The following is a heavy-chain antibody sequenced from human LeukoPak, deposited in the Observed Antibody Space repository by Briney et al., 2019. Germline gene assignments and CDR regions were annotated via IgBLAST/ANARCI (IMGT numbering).Heavy chain of an antibody. CDR1: GGSISSSSYY. CDR3: ARLYGYSYGYSDY. V-gene: IGHV4-39*01. D-gene: IGHD5-18*01. CDR2: LFYSGST. J-gene: IGHJ4*02. Sequence: SETLSLTCTVSGGSISSSSYYWAWIRQPPGKGLEWIGSLFYSGSTSYNPSLKSRVTISVDTSKNQFSLKLSSVTAADTALYYCARLYGYSYGYSDYWGQGTLVTVSS.